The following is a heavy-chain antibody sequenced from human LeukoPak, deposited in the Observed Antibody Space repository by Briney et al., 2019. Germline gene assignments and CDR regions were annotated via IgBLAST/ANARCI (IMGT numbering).Heavy chain of an antibody. CDR1: GFTFSSYS. J-gene: IGHJ4*02. V-gene: IGHV3-21*01. D-gene: IGHD6-13*01. CDR2: ISSRSSYI. CDR3: ARHIAAAGLD. Sequence: GGSLRPSCAASGFTFSSYSMNWVPQAPGQGLEWGSSISSRSSYIYYTDSGKGRFTISRDNAKNSLYLQMNSLRAEDTAVYYCARHIAAAGLDWGQGTLVTVSS.